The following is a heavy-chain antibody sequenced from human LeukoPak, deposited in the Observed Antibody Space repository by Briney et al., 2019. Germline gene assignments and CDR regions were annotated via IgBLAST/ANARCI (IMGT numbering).Heavy chain of an antibody. CDR2: INPSGGST. V-gene: IGHV1-46*01. CDR1: GYTFTSYY. D-gene: IGHD3-22*01. J-gene: IGHJ4*02. Sequence: ASVKVSCKASGYTFTSYYMHWGRQAPGQGLEWMGIINPSGGSTSYAQKFQGRVTMTRDMSTSTVYMELSSLGSEDTAVYYCAQTPYYYDSSGYSPLYYWGQGTLVTVSS. CDR3: AQTPYYYDSSGYSPLYY.